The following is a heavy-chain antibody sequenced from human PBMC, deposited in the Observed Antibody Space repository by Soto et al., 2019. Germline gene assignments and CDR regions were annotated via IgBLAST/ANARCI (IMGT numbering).Heavy chain of an antibody. V-gene: IGHV3-23*01. J-gene: IGHJ4*02. CDR2: ISGSGGST. CDR1: GFTFSSYA. CDR3: AKVGWYYYDSSGHYYDY. Sequence: GSLRLSCAASGFTFSSYAMSWVRQAPGKGLEWVSAISGSGGSTYYADSVKGRFTISRDNSKNTLYLQMNSLRAEDTAVYYCAKVGWYYYDSSGHYYDYWGQGTLVTVSS. D-gene: IGHD3-22*01.